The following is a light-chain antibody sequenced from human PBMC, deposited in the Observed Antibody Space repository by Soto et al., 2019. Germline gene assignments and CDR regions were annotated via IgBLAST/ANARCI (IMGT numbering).Light chain of an antibody. CDR1: QSIGDS. V-gene: IGKV1-5*01. CDR2: DVS. CDR3: QQYNDYSAWT. J-gene: IGKJ1*01. Sequence: DIQMTQSPSTLSGSVGDRVTITCRASQSIGDSLAWYQQKPGKAPYLLISDVSSLERGVPSRFSGTESGTEFTLTISSLRPDDFATYYCQQYNDYSAWTFGQGTKVDI.